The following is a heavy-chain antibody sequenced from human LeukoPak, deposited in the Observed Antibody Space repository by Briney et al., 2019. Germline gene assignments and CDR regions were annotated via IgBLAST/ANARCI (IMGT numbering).Heavy chain of an antibody. V-gene: IGHV4-34*01. D-gene: IGHD3-10*01. CDR1: GGSFSGYY. J-gene: IGHJ4*02. CDR3: ARSSVSGTYSGGY. CDR2: INHSGST. Sequence: PSETLSLTCAVYGGSFSGYYWSWIRQPPGKGLEWIGGINHSGSTNYNPSLKSRVTISVDTSKNQFSLKLSSVTAADTAVYYCARSSVSGTYSGGYWGQGTLVTVSS.